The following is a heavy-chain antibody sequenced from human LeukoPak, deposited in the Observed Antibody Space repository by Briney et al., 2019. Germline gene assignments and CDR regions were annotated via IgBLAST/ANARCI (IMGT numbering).Heavy chain of an antibody. J-gene: IGHJ5*02. CDR1: GYTFTTYY. V-gene: IGHV1-46*01. Sequence: ASVKVSCKASGYTFTTYYVHWVRQAAGQGLEWRGVINPSVGSTSYAQKYQGRVTMTRDTSTSTVYMDLSSLRSEDTAVYYCARDHSGSQHWFDPWGQGTLVTVSS. D-gene: IGHD1-26*01. CDR2: INPSVGST. CDR3: ARDHSGSQHWFDP.